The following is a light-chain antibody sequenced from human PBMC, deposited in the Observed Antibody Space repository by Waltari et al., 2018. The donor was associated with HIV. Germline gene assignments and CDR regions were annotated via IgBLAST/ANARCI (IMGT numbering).Light chain of an antibody. CDR3: QQRRAWPIT. CDR2: DAS. J-gene: IGKJ2*01. CDR1: QSVFTY. Sequence: EIVLTQSPVTLSFSVGERATVSCRASQSVFTYLAWYHQRPGQPPRLLIYDASNRATGIPPRFSASGSGTDFNLTISGLESEDFGLYSCQQRRAWPITFGQGTKVEIK. V-gene: IGKV3-11*01.